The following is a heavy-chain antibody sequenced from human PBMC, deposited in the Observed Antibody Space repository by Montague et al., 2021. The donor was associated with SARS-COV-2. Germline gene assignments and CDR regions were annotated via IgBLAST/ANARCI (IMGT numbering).Heavy chain of an antibody. CDR1: RGPFSNYY. J-gene: IGHJ3*01. CDR2: INQGGAP. CDR3: ARGRPVQGSFRHFDSISSGALDV. D-gene: IGHD3-9*01. V-gene: IGHV4-34*01. Sequence: SETLSLTCAVSRGPFSNYYWTWIRQSPGKGLEWIGEINQGGAPNYTPSLKSRVTISLDTSKKQISLKLNSVTVADTAVFFCARGRPVQGSFRHFDSISSGALDVWGQGTLVIVSS.